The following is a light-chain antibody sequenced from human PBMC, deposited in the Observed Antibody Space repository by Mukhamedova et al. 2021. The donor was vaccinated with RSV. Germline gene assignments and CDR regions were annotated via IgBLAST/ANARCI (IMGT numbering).Light chain of an antibody. CDR3: KHLNSYPST. Sequence: WYQRRVHGKTPKLLTYDASTLESGVPSRFSGSGSGTDFTLTICSLNPEDFVTHHSKHLNSYPSTFGEGTKLKIK. J-gene: IGKJ4*01. CDR2: DAS. V-gene: IGKV1-13*02.